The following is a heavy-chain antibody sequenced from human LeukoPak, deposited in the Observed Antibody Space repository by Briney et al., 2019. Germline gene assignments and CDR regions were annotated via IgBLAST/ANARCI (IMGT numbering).Heavy chain of an antibody. J-gene: IGHJ3*02. Sequence: SETLSLTCAVYDGSFSGYYWSWIRQPPGKGLEWIGEINHSGGTNYNPSLKSRVTISVDTSKNQFSLKLSSVTAADTAVYYCAKSNGYGLVDIWGQGTMVTVSS. V-gene: IGHV4-34*01. CDR3: AKSNGYGLVDI. CDR2: INHSGGT. D-gene: IGHD3-10*01. CDR1: DGSFSGYY.